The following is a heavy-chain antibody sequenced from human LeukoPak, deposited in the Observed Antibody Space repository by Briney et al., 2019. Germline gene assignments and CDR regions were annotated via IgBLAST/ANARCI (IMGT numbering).Heavy chain of an antibody. D-gene: IGHD3-10*01. Sequence: GESLKISCKGSGYSFTTHWIAWVRQMPGKGLEWMGIIYPGDSDTKYSPSFQGQVTISADKSITTAYPQWSSLKASDTAIYYCARSSLFGSGTYYGVNFDYWGQGTLVTVSS. CDR2: IYPGDSDT. J-gene: IGHJ4*02. CDR3: ARSSLFGSGTYYGVNFDY. V-gene: IGHV5-51*01. CDR1: GYSFTTHW.